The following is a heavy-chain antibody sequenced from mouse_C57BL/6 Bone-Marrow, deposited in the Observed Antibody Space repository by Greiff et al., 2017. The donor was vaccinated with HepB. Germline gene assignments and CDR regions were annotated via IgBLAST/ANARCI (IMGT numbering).Heavy chain of an antibody. V-gene: IGHV10-1*01. CDR3: VRDYYGSSPYWYFDV. Sequence: EVQRVESGGGLVQPKGSLKLSCAASGFSFNTYAMNWVRQAPGKGLEWVARIRSKSNNYATYYADSVKDRFTISRDDSESMLYLQMNNLKTEDTAMYYCVRDYYGSSPYWYFDVWGTGTTVTVSS. CDR1: GFSFNTYA. J-gene: IGHJ1*03. CDR2: IRSKSNNYAT. D-gene: IGHD1-1*01.